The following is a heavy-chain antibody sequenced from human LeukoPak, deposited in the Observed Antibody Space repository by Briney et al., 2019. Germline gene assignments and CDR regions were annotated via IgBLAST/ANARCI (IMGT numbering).Heavy chain of an antibody. Sequence: RPGGSLSLSCAASGFTFRSYAMSWVRQAPGKGLEWVSAISGSGDSTYYADSVKGRFTISRDNSKNTLSLQMNSLRAEDTAVYYCAKATVYYYDSSGYPGYYFDYWGQGTLVTVSS. J-gene: IGHJ4*02. CDR3: AKATVYYYDSSGYPGYYFDY. CDR1: GFTFRSYA. CDR2: ISGSGDST. V-gene: IGHV3-23*01. D-gene: IGHD3-22*01.